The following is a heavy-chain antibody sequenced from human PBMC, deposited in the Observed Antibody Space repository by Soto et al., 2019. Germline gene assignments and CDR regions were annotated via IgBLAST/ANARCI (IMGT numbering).Heavy chain of an antibody. CDR1: GASVSYGSYF. J-gene: IGHJ4*02. V-gene: IGHV4-61*01. Sequence: SETLSLTCAVSGASVSYGSYFWGWIRQPPGKGLEWIGYIYYSGSTNYNPSLKRRVTMSLDTSENQLSLKLISVTAADTAVYYCARAPGIITGTTRLDYWGQGILVTVSS. D-gene: IGHD1-7*01. CDR2: IYYSGST. CDR3: ARAPGIITGTTRLDY.